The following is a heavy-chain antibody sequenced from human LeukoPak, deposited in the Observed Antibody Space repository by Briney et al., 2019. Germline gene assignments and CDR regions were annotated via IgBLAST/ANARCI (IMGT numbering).Heavy chain of an antibody. CDR2: TCYRSKWYN. J-gene: IGHJ4*02. CDR1: GXSVSSNSAA. CDR3: ARARLESGSYYVHY. D-gene: IGHD1-26*01. Sequence: SQTLSLTCAISGXSVSSNSAAWNWIRQSPSRGLEWLGRTCYRSKWYNDYAVSVNSRITINPDTSKNQFSLQLNSVTPEDTAVYYCARARLESGSYYVHYWGQGTLVTVSS. V-gene: IGHV6-1*01.